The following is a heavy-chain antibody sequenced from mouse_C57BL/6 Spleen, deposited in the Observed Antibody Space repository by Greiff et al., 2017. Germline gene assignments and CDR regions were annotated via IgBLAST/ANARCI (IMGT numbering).Heavy chain of an antibody. CDR3: AIYGSSYWYCDV. Sequence: VQLQESGAELAKPGASVKLSCKASGYTFTSYWMHWVKQRPGQGLEWIGYLNPSSGYTKYNQKFKDKATLTADKSSSTAYMQLISLTYEDAAVYYCAIYGSSYWYCDVWGTGTTVTVSS. CDR2: LNPSSGYT. V-gene: IGHV1-7*01. J-gene: IGHJ1*03. CDR1: GYTFTSYW. D-gene: IGHD1-1*01.